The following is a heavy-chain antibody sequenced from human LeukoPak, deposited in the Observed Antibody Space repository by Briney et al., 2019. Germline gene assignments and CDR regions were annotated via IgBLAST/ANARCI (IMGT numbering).Heavy chain of an antibody. CDR1: GFTFSDYG. V-gene: IGHV3-13*01. CDR3: ARVAKERVGGVYYFDY. CDR2: IGTAGDT. Sequence: PGGSLRLSCAASGFTFSDYGMHCVRQATGKGLEWISAIGTAGDTYYTGSVKGRFTISRENAKNSLYLQMNSLRAGDTAVYYCARVAKERVGGVYYFDYWGQGTLVTVSS. D-gene: IGHD1-1*01. J-gene: IGHJ4*02.